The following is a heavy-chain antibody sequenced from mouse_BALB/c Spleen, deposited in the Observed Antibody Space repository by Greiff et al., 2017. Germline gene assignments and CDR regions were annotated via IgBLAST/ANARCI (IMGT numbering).Heavy chain of an antibody. V-gene: IGHV14-1*02. CDR3: ARGREYYGFDY. Sequence: VQLKQSGAELVRPGALVKLSCKASGFNIKDYYMHWVKQRPEQGLEWIGWIDPENGNTIYDPKFQGKASITADTSSNTAYLQLSSLTSEDTAVYYCARGREYYGFDYWGQGTTLTVSS. CDR2: IDPENGNT. CDR1: GFNIKDYY. J-gene: IGHJ2*01. D-gene: IGHD1-1*01.